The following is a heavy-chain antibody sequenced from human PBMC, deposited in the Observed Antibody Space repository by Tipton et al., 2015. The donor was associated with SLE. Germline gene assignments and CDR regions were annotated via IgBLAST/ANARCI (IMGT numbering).Heavy chain of an antibody. CDR2: IYSGGRT. CDR1: GGSISSSSYS. D-gene: IGHD3/OR15-3a*01. CDR3: ARRGLVGPERYFDL. Sequence: TLSLTCTVSGGSISSSSYSWGWIRPPPGTGLEWIGNIYSGGRTYYNPSLKSRVTMFVDTSKNQFSLHLRSVTAADTAVLYCARRGLVGPERYFDLWGRGTLVTVSS. J-gene: IGHJ2*01. V-gene: IGHV4-39*01.